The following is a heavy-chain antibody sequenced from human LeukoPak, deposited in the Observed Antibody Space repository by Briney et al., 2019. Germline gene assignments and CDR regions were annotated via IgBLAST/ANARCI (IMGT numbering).Heavy chain of an antibody. CDR1: GFTFSSYA. V-gene: IGHV3-23*01. CDR2: ISDSGGST. J-gene: IGHJ3*02. CDR3: AKDKAERKPDAFDI. Sequence: GGSLRLSCAASGFTFSSYAMSWVRQAPGKGLEWVSGISDSGGSTYYTDAVKGRFTISRDNSKNTLYLQMNSLRAEDTAVYYCAKDKAERKPDAFDIWGQGTMVTVSS.